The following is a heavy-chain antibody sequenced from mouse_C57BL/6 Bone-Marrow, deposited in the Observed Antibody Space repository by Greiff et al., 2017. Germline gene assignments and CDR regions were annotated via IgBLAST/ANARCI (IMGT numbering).Heavy chain of an antibody. CDR2: IRSKSNNYAT. CDR3: VRPIGYYDEDWFAY. Sequence: DVMLVESGGGLVQPKGSLKLSCAASGFSFNTYAMNWVRQAPGKGLEWVARIRSKSNNYATYYADSVKDRFTISRDDSESMLYLQMNNLKTEDTAMYYCVRPIGYYDEDWFAYWGQGTLVTVSA. J-gene: IGHJ3*01. V-gene: IGHV10-1*01. CDR1: GFSFNTYA. D-gene: IGHD2-4*01.